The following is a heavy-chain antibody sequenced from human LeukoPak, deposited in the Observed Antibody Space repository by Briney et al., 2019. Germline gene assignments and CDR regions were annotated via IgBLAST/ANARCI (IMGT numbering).Heavy chain of an antibody. V-gene: IGHV4-31*03. CDR3: ARRDGYSTPFDY. Sequence: PSQTLSLTCTVSGGSISSGGYYWSWIRQHPGKGLEWIGYIYYSGSTYYNPSLKSRVAISVDTSKNQFSLKLSSVTAADTAVYYCARRDGYSTPFDYWGQGTLVTVSS. D-gene: IGHD5-24*01. J-gene: IGHJ4*02. CDR2: IYYSGST. CDR1: GGSISSGGYY.